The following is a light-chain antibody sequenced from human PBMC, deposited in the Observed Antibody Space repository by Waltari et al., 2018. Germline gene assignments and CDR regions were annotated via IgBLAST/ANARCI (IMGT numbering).Light chain of an antibody. CDR1: QSVSSY. CDR2: DAS. V-gene: IGKV3-11*01. Sequence: EIVLTQSPATLSLSRGDRTNLSCRASQSVSSYLAGYQQKPGQAPRLLIYDASNRATGIPARFSGSGSGTDFTLTISSLEPEDFAVYYCQQRSNWPITFGQGTRLEIK. J-gene: IGKJ5*01. CDR3: QQRSNWPIT.